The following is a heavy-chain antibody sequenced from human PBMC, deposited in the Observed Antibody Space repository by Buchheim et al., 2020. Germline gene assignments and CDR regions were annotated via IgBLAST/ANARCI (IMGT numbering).Heavy chain of an antibody. CDR1: GYTFTSSY. D-gene: IGHD1-26*01. Sequence: QVQLVQSGAEVKKPGPSVKVSCKASGYTFTSSYMHWVRQPPGQGLEWMGIINPRGGSTTYAQKFQGRATIPRDTPTSTVSMELSSLRSEDTAVYYCARDRRELLGGYYFDYWGQGTL. CDR3: ARDRRELLGGYYFDY. CDR2: INPRGGST. J-gene: IGHJ4*02. V-gene: IGHV1-46*01.